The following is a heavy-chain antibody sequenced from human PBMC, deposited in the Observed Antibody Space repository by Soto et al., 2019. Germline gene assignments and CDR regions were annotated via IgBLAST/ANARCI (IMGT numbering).Heavy chain of an antibody. V-gene: IGHV4-34*01. Sequence: SETLSLTCAVYGGSFSGYYWSWIRQPPGKGLEWIGEINHSGSTNYNPSLKSRVTISVDTSKNQFSLKLSSVTAADTAVYYCARGGGSDGSGSYTVDYWGQGTLVTVSS. CDR2: INHSGST. CDR1: GGSFSGYY. J-gene: IGHJ4*02. CDR3: ARGGGSDGSGSYTVDY. D-gene: IGHD3-10*01.